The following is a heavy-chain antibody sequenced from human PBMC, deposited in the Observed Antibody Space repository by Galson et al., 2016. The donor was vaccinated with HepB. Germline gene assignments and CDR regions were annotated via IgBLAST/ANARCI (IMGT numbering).Heavy chain of an antibody. CDR2: ITSHNSNI. CDR1: GFTFNYYC. Sequence: SLSLSCAASGFTFNYYCMIWVRQAPGKGLEWVSFITSHNSNISCADSVNGRFTISRDNAYNSLYLQMNSLRVEDTAVYYCVRGAGGYPPHFDYWGQGTLVTVSS. CDR3: VRGAGGYPPHFDY. D-gene: IGHD6-25*01. V-gene: IGHV3-21*01. J-gene: IGHJ4*02.